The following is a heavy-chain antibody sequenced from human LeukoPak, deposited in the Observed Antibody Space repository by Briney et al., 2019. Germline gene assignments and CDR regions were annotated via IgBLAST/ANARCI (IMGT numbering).Heavy chain of an antibody. V-gene: IGHV5-51*01. Sequence: GESLKISCQGSGYSFTSYWIGWVRQMPGKGLEWMGIIYPGDSDTRYSPSFQGQVTISADKSISTAYLQWSSLKASDTAMYYCARSYYDSSGYSHWIFDYWGQGTLVTVSS. CDR1: GYSFTSYW. D-gene: IGHD3-22*01. J-gene: IGHJ4*02. CDR2: IYPGDSDT. CDR3: ARSYYDSSGYSHWIFDY.